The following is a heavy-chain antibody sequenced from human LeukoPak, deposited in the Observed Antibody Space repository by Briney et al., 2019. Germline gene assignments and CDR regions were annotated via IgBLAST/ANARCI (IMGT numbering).Heavy chain of an antibody. J-gene: IGHJ4*02. CDR2: ISGSSSYI. CDR3: ARGLWFGAYFDY. Sequence: GGSLRLSCAASGFTFSRYSMNWVRQAPGKGLEWVSSISGSSSYIYYADSVKGRFTISRHNAENSLYLQMNSLRAEDTAVYYCARGLWFGAYFDYWGQGTLVTVSS. CDR1: GFTFSRYS. V-gene: IGHV3-21*01. D-gene: IGHD3-10*01.